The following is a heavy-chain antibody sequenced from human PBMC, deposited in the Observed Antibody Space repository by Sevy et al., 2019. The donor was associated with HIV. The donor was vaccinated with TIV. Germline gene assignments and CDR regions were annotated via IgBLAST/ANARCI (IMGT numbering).Heavy chain of an antibody. Sequence: GGSLRLSCAASGFTFSSYGMHWVRQAPGKGLEWVAVISYDGSNKYYADSVKGRFTISRDNSKNTLYLQMNSLRAEDKAEYYCAQEIKIFGVVIDDRAFDIWGQGKMVTVSS. J-gene: IGHJ3*02. CDR3: AQEIKIFGVVIDDRAFDI. CDR2: ISYDGSNK. CDR1: GFTFSSYG. D-gene: IGHD3-3*01. V-gene: IGHV3-30*18.